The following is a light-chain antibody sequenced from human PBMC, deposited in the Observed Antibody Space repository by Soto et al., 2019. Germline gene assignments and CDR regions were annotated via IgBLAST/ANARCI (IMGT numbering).Light chain of an antibody. Sequence: EIVMTQSPGTQSVSPGERATLSCRASQSVGSNLAWYRQKPGQAPSLLIYGASTRATGIPARFSGSGSGTEFTLTISSLQSEDFAVYYCQQYNDWRTFGQGTKVDIK. CDR1: QSVGSN. CDR3: QQYNDWRT. V-gene: IGKV3-15*01. J-gene: IGKJ1*01. CDR2: GAS.